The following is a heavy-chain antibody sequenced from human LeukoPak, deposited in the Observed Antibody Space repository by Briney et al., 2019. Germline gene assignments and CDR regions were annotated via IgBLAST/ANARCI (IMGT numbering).Heavy chain of an antibody. CDR2: IKQDGSEK. CDR3: ARVAAAGIYYYYYMDV. Sequence: PGGSLRLSCAASGFTFSSYGMSWVRQAPGKGLEWVANIKQDGSEKYYVDSVKGRFTISRDNAKNSLYLQMNSLRAEDTAVYYCARVAAAGIYYYYYMDVWGKGTTVTVS. CDR1: GFTFSSYG. D-gene: IGHD6-13*01. V-gene: IGHV3-7*01. J-gene: IGHJ6*03.